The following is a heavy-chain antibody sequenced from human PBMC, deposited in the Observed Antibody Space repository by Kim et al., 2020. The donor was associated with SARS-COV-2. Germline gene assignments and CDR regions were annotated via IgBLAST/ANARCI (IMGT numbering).Heavy chain of an antibody. Sequence: GNTKSSEKCQGRVTITRDTSANTAYMELSSLRSEDTAMYYCARVMTTYFDYWGQGTLLTVSS. CDR2: GNT. V-gene: IGHV1-3*01. J-gene: IGHJ4*02. D-gene: IGHD4-17*01. CDR3: ARVMTTYFDY.